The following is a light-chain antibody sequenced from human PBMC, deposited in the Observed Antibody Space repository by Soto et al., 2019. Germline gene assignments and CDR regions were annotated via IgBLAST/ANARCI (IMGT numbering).Light chain of an antibody. CDR2: EVS. CDR1: GSDVGDYNY. CDR3: SSYTGSSYV. J-gene: IGLJ1*01. V-gene: IGLV2-8*01. Sequence: QSVLTQPPSASGSPGQSVTISCTGTGSDVGDYNYVSWYQQHPGKAPKLMIYEVSKRPSGVPDRFSGSKSGNTASLTVSGLQAEDGANYYCSSYTGSSYVFGTGTKVTVL.